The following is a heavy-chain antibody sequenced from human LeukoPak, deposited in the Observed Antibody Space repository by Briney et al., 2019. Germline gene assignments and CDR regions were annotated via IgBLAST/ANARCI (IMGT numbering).Heavy chain of an antibody. J-gene: IGHJ4*02. D-gene: IGHD5-12*01. CDR1: GFTFSIYA. CDR3: ARGYSGYFYY. CDR2: ISTSGRST. V-gene: IGHV3-23*01. Sequence: PGGSLRFSCAASGFTFSIYAMSWVRQAPGKGLEWVSTISTSGRSTYYADSVKGRFTISRDNSKNTLYLQMNSLRAEDTAVYYCARGYSGYFYYWGQGTLVTVSS.